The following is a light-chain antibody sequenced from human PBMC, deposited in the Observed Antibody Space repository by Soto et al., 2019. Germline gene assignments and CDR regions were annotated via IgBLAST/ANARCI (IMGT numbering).Light chain of an antibody. V-gene: IGLV1-40*01. CDR3: QSYASSLSGSRV. J-gene: IGLJ1*01. CDR1: SSNIGAGYD. Sequence: QSVLTQPPSVSGAPGQRVTISCTGSSSNIGAGYDVHWYQQLPGTAPKLLIYGNSNRPSGVPDRFSGSKSGTSASLAITGRPAAEEDDYYCQSYASSLSGSRVFGTGTKVTVL. CDR2: GNS.